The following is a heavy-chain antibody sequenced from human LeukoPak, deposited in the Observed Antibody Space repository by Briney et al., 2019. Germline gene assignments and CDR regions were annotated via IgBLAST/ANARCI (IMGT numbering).Heavy chain of an antibody. CDR2: IIPILGIA. CDR3: ASGMGIAVAGTLDP. Sequence: GASVKVSCKASGGTFSSYATSWVRQAPGQGLEWMGRIIPILGIANYAQKFQGRVTITADKSTSTAYMELSSLRSEDTAVYYCASGMGIAVAGTLDPWGQGTLVTVSS. CDR1: GGTFSSYA. J-gene: IGHJ5*02. V-gene: IGHV1-69*04. D-gene: IGHD6-19*01.